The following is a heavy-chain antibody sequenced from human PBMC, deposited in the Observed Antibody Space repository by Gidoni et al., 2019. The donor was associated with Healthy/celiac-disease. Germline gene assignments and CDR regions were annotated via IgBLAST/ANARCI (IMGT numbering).Heavy chain of an antibody. CDR1: GGSISSSSYY. J-gene: IGHJ6*02. CDR3: ARFHYDILTGYRTMDV. Sequence: QLQLQESGPGLVKPSETLSLTCTVSGGSISSSSYYWGWIRQPPGKGLEWIGSIYYSGSTYYNPSLKSRVTISVDTSKNQFSLKLSSVTAADTAVYYCARFHYDILTGYRTMDVWGQGTTVTVSS. D-gene: IGHD3-9*01. V-gene: IGHV4-39*01. CDR2: IYYSGST.